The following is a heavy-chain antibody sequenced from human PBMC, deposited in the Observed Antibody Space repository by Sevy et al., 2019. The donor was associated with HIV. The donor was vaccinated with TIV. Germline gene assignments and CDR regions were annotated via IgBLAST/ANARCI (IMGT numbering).Heavy chain of an antibody. V-gene: IGHV3-74*01. Sequence: GESLKISCEASEFIFSTYWMHWVRQVPGKGLVWVSRINSDGSITRYADSVKGRFTISRDNAKNTLYLQMNSLRAEDTAVYYCARVRAISRRERFYYYGMDVWGQGTTVTVSS. CDR2: INSDGSIT. J-gene: IGHJ6*02. CDR3: ARVRAISRRERFYYYGMDV. CDR1: EFIFSTYW.